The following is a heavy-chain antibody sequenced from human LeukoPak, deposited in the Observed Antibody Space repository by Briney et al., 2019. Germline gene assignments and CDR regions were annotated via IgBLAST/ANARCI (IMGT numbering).Heavy chain of an antibody. CDR3: ARDSGYPDY. CDR2: ISSSGSTI. J-gene: IGHJ4*02. D-gene: IGHD5-12*01. V-gene: IGHV3-48*03. CDR1: GFTFSSYE. Sequence: GGSLRLSCAASGFTFSSYEMNWVRQAPGKGLEWVSYISSSGSTIDYADSVKGRFTSSRYNSKNSLYLQMNSLRTEDTAVYYCARDSGYPDYWGQGTLVTVSS.